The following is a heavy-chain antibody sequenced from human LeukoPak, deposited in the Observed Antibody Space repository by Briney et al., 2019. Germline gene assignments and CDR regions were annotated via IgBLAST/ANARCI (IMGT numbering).Heavy chain of an antibody. V-gene: IGHV4-31*03. J-gene: IGHJ4*02. CDR1: GGSISSGDYF. Sequence: SQTLSLTCTVSGGSISSGDYFWTWIRQHPGKGLEWIGYIYGSGGTYYNPSLQSRVTISRDTSKNQFSLKMSSVTAADTAMYYCARTVVVAQFDSWGQGTLVTVSS. D-gene: IGHD2-15*01. CDR2: IYGSGGT. CDR3: ARTVVVAQFDS.